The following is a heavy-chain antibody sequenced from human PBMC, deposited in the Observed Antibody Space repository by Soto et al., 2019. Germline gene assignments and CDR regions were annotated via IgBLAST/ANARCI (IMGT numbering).Heavy chain of an antibody. Sequence: PSETLSLTCTVSGGSVSSGSYYWSWIRQPPGKGLEWIGYIYYSGSTNYNPSLKSRVTISVDTSKNQFSLKLSSVTAEDTAVYYCVRQMLEGTAVDYWGQGTLVTVSS. D-gene: IGHD1-7*01. CDR2: IYYSGST. V-gene: IGHV4-61*01. J-gene: IGHJ4*02. CDR3: VRQMLEGTAVDY. CDR1: GGSVSSGSYY.